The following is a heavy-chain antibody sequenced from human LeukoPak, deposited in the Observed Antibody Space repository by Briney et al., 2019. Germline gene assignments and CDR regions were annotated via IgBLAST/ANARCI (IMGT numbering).Heavy chain of an antibody. Sequence: PGGSLRLSCAASGFTFSSYSMNWVRQAPGKGLEWVAVIYSGGSTNYADSVKGRFTISRDNSKNTLYLQMNSLRAEDTAVYYCAAFRGYSYGYEENYWGQGTLVTVSS. CDR1: GFTFSSYS. V-gene: IGHV3-66*01. J-gene: IGHJ4*02. CDR3: AAFRGYSYGYEENY. D-gene: IGHD5-18*01. CDR2: IYSGGST.